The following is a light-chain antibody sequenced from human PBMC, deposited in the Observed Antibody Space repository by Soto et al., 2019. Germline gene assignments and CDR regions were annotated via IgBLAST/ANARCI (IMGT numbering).Light chain of an antibody. CDR1: QSVSSY. CDR2: DAS. CDR3: QQRSNWAT. J-gene: IGKJ3*01. V-gene: IGKV3-11*01. Sequence: EVVLTQSPVTLSLSPGERATLSCRASQSVSSYLAWYQQKPGQAPRLLIYDASNRATGIPARFSGSGSVTDFTLTISSLEPEDFAVYYCQQRSNWATFGPGTKVDIK.